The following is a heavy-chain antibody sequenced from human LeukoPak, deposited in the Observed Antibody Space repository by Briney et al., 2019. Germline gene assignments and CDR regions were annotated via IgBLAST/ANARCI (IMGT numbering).Heavy chain of an antibody. Sequence: ASVKVSCKASGHTFTHYYMHWVRQAPGQGLEWMAWINPNTGVTNCAQNFQGRVTMTRDTSISTAYMELSGLRSDDTAVYYCARALGGTNYGAYFDYWGQGTQVSVSS. J-gene: IGHJ4*02. V-gene: IGHV1-2*02. CDR1: GHTFTHYY. D-gene: IGHD4-17*01. CDR2: INPNTGVT. CDR3: ARALGGTNYGAYFDY.